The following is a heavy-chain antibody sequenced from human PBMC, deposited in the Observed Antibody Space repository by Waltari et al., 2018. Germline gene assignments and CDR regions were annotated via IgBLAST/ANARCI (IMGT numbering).Heavy chain of an antibody. Sequence: EVQLVESGGGLVQPGGSLRLSCAASGFTFSSYWMSWVRQAPGKGLEWVANIKQDGSEKYYVDSVKGRFTISRDNAKNSLYLQMNRLRAEDTAVYYCARSDYGSGSYPDYWGQGTLVTVSS. CDR3: ARSDYGSGSYPDY. V-gene: IGHV3-7*01. D-gene: IGHD3-10*01. J-gene: IGHJ4*02. CDR1: GFTFSSYW. CDR2: IKQDGSEK.